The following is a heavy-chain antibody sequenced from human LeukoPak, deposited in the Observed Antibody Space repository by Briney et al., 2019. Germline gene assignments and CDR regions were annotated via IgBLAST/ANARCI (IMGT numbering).Heavy chain of an antibody. CDR3: ARRGYGDYPFDY. CDR2: IYYSGST. CDR1: GGSISSYY. J-gene: IGHJ4*02. Sequence: SETLSLTCTVSGGSISSYYWSWIRQPPGKGLEWIGYIYYSGSTNYNPSLKSRVTISVDTSKNQFSLKLSSVTAADTAVYYCARRGYGDYPFDYWGQGTLVTVSS. D-gene: IGHD4-17*01. V-gene: IGHV4-59*08.